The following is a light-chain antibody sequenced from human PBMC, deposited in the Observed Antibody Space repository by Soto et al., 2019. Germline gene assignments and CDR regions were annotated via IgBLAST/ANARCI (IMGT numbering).Light chain of an antibody. J-gene: IGLJ3*02. CDR1: SGHNSYA. V-gene: IGLV4-69*01. CDR2: LNSDGSH. Sequence: QSVLTQPPSASASLGASVTLTCTRSSGHNSYAIAWHQQQPEKGPRYLMKLNSDGSHSKGDGIPDRFSGSSSGAERDLTISSLQSEAEADYYCQTWSTDIRVFGGGTKLTVL. CDR3: QTWSTDIRV.